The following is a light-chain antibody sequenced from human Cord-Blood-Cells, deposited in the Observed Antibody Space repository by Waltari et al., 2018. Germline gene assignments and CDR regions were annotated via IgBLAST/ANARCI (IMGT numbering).Light chain of an antibody. V-gene: IGKV1-39*01. J-gene: IGKJ1*01. CDR1: QSISSY. Sequence: DIQMTQSPSSLSASVGDRVTITCRASQSISSYLNWYQQKPGKAPKLLIYAASSLQSGVPSRFSGSGPGTDFTLTISSLQPEDFATYYCQQSYSTWWTFGQGTKVEIK. CDR3: QQSYSTWWT. CDR2: AAS.